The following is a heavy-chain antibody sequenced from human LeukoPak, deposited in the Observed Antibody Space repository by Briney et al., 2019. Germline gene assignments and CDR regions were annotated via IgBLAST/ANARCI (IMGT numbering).Heavy chain of an antibody. D-gene: IGHD5-12*01. J-gene: IGHJ4*02. CDR1: GFTFSSYS. Sequence: GGSLILSCAASGFTFSSYSMNWVRQAPGKGLEWISFISSRSSTIHYADSVKGRFTISRDNAKNSLYLQMNSLRAEDTAVYYCARDHIAATTSGICWGQGTLVTVSS. V-gene: IGHV3-48*01. CDR2: ISSRSSTI. CDR3: ARDHIAATTSGIC.